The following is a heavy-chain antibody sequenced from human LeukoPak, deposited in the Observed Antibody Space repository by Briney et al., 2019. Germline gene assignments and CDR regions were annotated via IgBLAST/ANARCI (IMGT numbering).Heavy chain of an antibody. CDR2: IYSGGST. J-gene: IGHJ4*02. D-gene: IGHD4-17*01. V-gene: IGHV3-53*01. Sequence: GGSLRLSCAASGFTVSSNYMSWVRQAPGKGLEWVSVIYSGGSTYYADSVKGRLTISRDNSKNTLYLQMNSLRGEDTAVYYCAKHKENYGDSCLDDYWGQGTLVTVSS. CDR3: AKHKENYGDSCLDDY. CDR1: GFTVSSNY.